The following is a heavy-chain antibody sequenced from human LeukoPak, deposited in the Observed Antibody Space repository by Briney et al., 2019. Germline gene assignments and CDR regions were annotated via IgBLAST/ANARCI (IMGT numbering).Heavy chain of an antibody. CDR3: ARDFHNGI. Sequence: GGPLRLSCAASGFTFDDYTMHWVRQAPGKGLEWVSLISWDGGSTYYADSVKGRFTISRDNAKNTLYLQMNSLRAEDTAVYYCARDFHNGIWGQGTMVTVSS. CDR1: GFTFDDYT. J-gene: IGHJ3*02. CDR2: ISWDGGST. V-gene: IGHV3-43*01. D-gene: IGHD1-1*01.